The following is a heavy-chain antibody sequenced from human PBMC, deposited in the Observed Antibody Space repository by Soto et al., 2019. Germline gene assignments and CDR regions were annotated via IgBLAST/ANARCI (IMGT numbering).Heavy chain of an antibody. V-gene: IGHV4-34*01. Sequence: SETLSLTCAVYGGSFSGYYWSWIRQPPGKGLEWIGEINHSGSTNYNPSLKSRVTISVDTSKNQFSRKLSSVTAADTAVYYCARELIGIMDAFDIWGQGTMVTVSS. CDR2: INHSGST. CDR3: ARELIGIMDAFDI. CDR1: GGSFSGYY. J-gene: IGHJ3*02. D-gene: IGHD2-8*01.